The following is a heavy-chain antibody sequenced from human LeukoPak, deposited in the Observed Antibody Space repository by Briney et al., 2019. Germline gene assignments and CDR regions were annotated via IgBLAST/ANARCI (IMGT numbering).Heavy chain of an antibody. V-gene: IGHV7-4-1*02. CDR2: IHPSTGDP. D-gene: IGHD3-16*02. Sequence: ASVKVSCKASGYSFTNYAMNWVRQTPGQGLEWMGWIHPSTGDPTYAQGFTGRFVFSLDTSVSTTYLQISSLKAEDTAVYFCARAFQSLGGLSLPDYWGQGTLLTVSS. J-gene: IGHJ4*02. CDR3: ARAFQSLGGLSLPDY. CDR1: GYSFTNYA.